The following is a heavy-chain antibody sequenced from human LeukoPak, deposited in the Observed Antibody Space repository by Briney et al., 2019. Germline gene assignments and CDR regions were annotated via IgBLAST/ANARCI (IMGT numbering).Heavy chain of an antibody. CDR2: ISVAGATT. Sequence: GGSLRLSCTASGFTFGDFAMSWFRQAPGKGLEWVSSISVAGATTDYADSVKGRFTISRDNSKSTVYLQMNGLRVEDTALYYCAKLSLGDFEYFDYWGQGTLVTVSS. V-gene: IGHV3-23*01. CDR3: AKLSLGDFEYFDY. J-gene: IGHJ4*02. D-gene: IGHD2-21*02. CDR1: GFTFGDFA.